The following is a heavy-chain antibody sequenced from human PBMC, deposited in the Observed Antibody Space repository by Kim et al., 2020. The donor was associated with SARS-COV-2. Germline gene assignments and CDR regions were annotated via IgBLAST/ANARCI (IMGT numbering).Heavy chain of an antibody. CDR1: GFTFSSYG. J-gene: IGHJ4*02. D-gene: IGHD3-10*01. CDR2: ISYDGSNK. Sequence: GGSLRLSCAAPGFTFSSYGMHWVRQAPGKGLEWVAVISYDGSNKYYADSVKGRFTISRDNSKNTLYLQMNSLRAEDTAVYYCATPPEPRTGSYYGAVPLDYWGQGTLVTVSS. V-gene: IGHV3-30*03. CDR3: ATPPEPRTGSYYGAVPLDY.